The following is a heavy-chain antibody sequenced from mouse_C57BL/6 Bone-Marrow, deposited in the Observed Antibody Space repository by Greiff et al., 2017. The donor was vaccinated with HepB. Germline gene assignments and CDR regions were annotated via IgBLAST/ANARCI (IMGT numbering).Heavy chain of an antibody. D-gene: IGHD1-1*01. V-gene: IGHV2-3*01. J-gene: IGHJ1*03. CDR3: AKPEGLRYPFVFDV. CDR1: GFSLTSYG. CDR2: IWGDGST. Sequence: VKLMESGPGLVAPSQSLSITCTVSGFSLTSYGVSWVRQPPGKGLEWLGVIWGDGSTNYHSALISRLSISKDNSKSQVFLKLNSLQTDDTATDYCAKPEGLRYPFVFDVWGTGTTVTVSS.